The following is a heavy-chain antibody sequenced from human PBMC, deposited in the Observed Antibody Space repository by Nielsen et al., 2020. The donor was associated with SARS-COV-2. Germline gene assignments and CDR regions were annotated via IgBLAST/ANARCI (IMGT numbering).Heavy chain of an antibody. CDR2: ISYDGSNK. CDR3: AKDESPSGGSSSWYANYYYYYGMDV. V-gene: IGHV3-30*18. J-gene: IGHJ6*02. CDR1: GFTFSSYG. D-gene: IGHD6-13*01. Sequence: GESLKISCAASGFTFSSYGMHWVRQAPGKGLEWVVVISYDGSNKYYADSVKGRFTISRDNSKNTLYLQMNSLRAEDTAVYYCAKDESPSGGSSSWYANYYYYYGMDVWGQGTTVTVSS.